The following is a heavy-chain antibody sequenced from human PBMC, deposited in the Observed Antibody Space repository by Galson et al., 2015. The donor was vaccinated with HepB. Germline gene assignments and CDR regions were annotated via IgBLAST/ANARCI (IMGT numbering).Heavy chain of an antibody. CDR3: ARDGDIVVVVAATFFDY. D-gene: IGHD2-15*01. CDR1: GFTFSSYA. Sequence: SLRLSCAASGFTFSSYAMHWVRQAPGKGLEWVAVISYDGSNKYYADSVKGRFTISRDNSKNTLYLQMNSLRAEDTAVYYCARDGDIVVVVAATFFDYWGQGTLVTVSS. CDR2: ISYDGSNK. V-gene: IGHV3-30*04. J-gene: IGHJ4*02.